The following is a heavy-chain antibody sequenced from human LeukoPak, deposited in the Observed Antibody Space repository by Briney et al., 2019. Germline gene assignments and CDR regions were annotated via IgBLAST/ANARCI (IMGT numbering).Heavy chain of an antibody. V-gene: IGHV1-69*05. Sequence: ASVKVSCKASGYTFTSYGISWVRQAPGQGLEWMGGIIPIFGTANYAQKFQGRVTITTDESTSTAYMELSSLRSEDTAVYYCATHTIFGVAYYYYYMDVWGKGTAVTVSS. CDR3: ATHTIFGVAYYYYYMDV. CDR2: IIPIFGTA. J-gene: IGHJ6*03. CDR1: GYTFTSYG. D-gene: IGHD3-3*01.